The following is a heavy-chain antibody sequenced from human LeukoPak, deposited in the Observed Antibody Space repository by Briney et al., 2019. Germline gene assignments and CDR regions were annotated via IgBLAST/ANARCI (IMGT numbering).Heavy chain of an antibody. V-gene: IGHV4-30-4*08. Sequence: SETLSLTCTVSGVSISSYYWSWIRQPPGKGLEWIGYIYYSGSTYYNPSLKSRVTISVDTSKNQFSLKLSSVTAADTAVYYCARGFDPWGQGTLVTVSS. CDR3: ARGFDP. J-gene: IGHJ5*02. CDR1: GVSISSYY. CDR2: IYYSGST.